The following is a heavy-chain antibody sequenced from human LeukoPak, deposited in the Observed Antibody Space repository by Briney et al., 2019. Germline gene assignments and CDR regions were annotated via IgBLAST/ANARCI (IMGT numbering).Heavy chain of an antibody. Sequence: GGSLRLSCAASGFTFSSYAMSWVRQAPGKGLEWVTGFSGSGGTTNYADSVKGRFTVSRDNSKNTLYLQMNDLTAEDTAVYYCANRGNTVTTLDYWGQGTLVTVSP. V-gene: IGHV3-23*01. CDR3: ANRGNTVTTLDY. CDR1: GFTFSSYA. D-gene: IGHD4-17*01. J-gene: IGHJ4*02. CDR2: FSGSGGTT.